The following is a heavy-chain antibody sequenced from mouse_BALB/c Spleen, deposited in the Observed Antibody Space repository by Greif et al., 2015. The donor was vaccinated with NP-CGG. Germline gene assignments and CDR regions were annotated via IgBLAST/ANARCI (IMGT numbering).Heavy chain of an antibody. V-gene: IGHV1-84*02. J-gene: IGHJ4*01. CDR1: GYTFTDYY. Sequence: VQLVESGPELVKPGASVKISCKASGYTFTDYYINWVKQKPGQGLEWIGWIYPGSGNTKYNEKFKGKATLTVDTSSSTAYMQLSSLTSEDTAVYFCARGTGTEAMDYWGQGTSVTVSS. D-gene: IGHD4-1*01. CDR2: IYPGSGNT. CDR3: ARGTGTEAMDY.